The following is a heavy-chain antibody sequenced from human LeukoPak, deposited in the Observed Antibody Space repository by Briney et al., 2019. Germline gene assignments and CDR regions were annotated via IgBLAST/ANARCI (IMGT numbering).Heavy chain of an antibody. Sequence: ASVKVSCKASGYTFTSYAMHWARQAPGQRLEWMGWINAGNGNTKYSQKFQGRVTITRDTSASTAYMELSSLRSEDTAVYYCARTYCSGGSCYSYFDYWGQGTLVTVSS. V-gene: IGHV1-3*01. D-gene: IGHD2-15*01. CDR3: ARTYCSGGSCYSYFDY. CDR1: GYTFTSYA. CDR2: INAGNGNT. J-gene: IGHJ4*02.